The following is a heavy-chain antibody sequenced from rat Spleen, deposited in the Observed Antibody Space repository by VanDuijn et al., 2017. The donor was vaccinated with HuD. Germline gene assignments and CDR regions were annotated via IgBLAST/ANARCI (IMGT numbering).Heavy chain of an antibody. D-gene: IGHD5-1*01. Sequence: VRLQESGPGLVQPSQTLSLTCTVSGFSLTSYNVHWVRQPPGKGLEWMGVMWSGGSTDYNSALKSRLSISRDTSKNQVFLKMNSLQSEDTTTYYCARGQLGPFDYWGQGVMVTVSS. CDR2: MWSGGST. J-gene: IGHJ2*01. CDR1: GFSLTSYN. V-gene: IGHV2-45*01. CDR3: ARGQLGPFDY.